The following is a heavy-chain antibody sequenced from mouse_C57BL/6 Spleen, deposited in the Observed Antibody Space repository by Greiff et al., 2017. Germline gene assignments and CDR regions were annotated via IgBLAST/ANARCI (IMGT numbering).Heavy chain of an antibody. D-gene: IGHD2-2*01. J-gene: IGHJ4*01. V-gene: IGHV1-26*01. CDR1: GYTFTDYY. Sequence: EVQLQQSGPELVKPGASVKISCKASGYTFTDYYMNWVKQSHGKSLEWIGDINPNNGGTSYNQKFKGKATLTVDKSSSTAYMELRSLTSEDSAVYYCAREGGLPPMDYWGQGTSVTVSS. CDR3: AREGGLPPMDY. CDR2: INPNNGGT.